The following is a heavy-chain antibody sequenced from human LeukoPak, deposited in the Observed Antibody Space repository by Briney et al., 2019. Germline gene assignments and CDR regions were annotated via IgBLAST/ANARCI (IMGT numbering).Heavy chain of an antibody. Sequence: GGSLRLSCVASGFTFGTYNMNWVRQAPGKGLEWVSSITSSSSYIYYADSVKGRFTISRDNAKNSLYLQMNSLRDEDTAVYYCARDPYSGSYGDYYYYYMDVWGKGTTVTISS. CDR3: ARDPYSGSYGDYYYYYMDV. D-gene: IGHD1-26*01. J-gene: IGHJ6*03. CDR2: ITSSSSYI. V-gene: IGHV3-21*01. CDR1: GFTFGTYN.